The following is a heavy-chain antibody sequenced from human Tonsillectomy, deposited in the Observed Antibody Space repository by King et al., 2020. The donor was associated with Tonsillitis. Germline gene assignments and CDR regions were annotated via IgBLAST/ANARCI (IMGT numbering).Heavy chain of an antibody. J-gene: IGHJ4*02. V-gene: IGHV1-69*06. CDR3: ASRGGSPYYYDSSGYYPIGFDS. D-gene: IGHD3-22*01. CDR1: GGTFSSYA. CDR2: IISMFGTT. Sequence: VQLVESGAEVKKPGSSVKVSCTASGGTFSSYAISWVRQAPGQGFEWMGWIISMFGTTNYAKQFQGRVTIRADKSTSTVYVELRSLRSEDTAVYYCASRGGSPYYYDSSGYYPIGFDSWGQGALVTVSS.